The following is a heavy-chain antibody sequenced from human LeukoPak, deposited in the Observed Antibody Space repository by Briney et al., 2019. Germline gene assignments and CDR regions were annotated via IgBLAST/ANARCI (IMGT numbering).Heavy chain of an antibody. D-gene: IGHD5-12*01. Sequence: GGSLRLSCAASGFTFDDYGMSWVRQAPGKGLEWVSGINWNGGSTGYADSVKGRFTISRDNARNSLYLQMNSLRAEDTAVYYCARDLRPYSGYDNLAFDIWGQGTMVTVSS. CDR1: GFTFDDYG. V-gene: IGHV3-20*04. CDR2: INWNGGST. CDR3: ARDLRPYSGYDNLAFDI. J-gene: IGHJ3*02.